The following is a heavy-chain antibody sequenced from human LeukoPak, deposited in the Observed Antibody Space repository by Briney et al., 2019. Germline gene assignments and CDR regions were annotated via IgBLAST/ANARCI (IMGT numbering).Heavy chain of an antibody. J-gene: IGHJ4*02. V-gene: IGHV3-7*01. CDR3: ARGGDFSSSWYVSYY. Sequence: GGSLRLSCAASGFTFSSYWMSWVRQVPGKGLEWVANMKQDGREKYLVDSVKGRFTISRDNAKNSLYLQVNSLRAEDTAVYYCARGGDFSSSWYVSYYRGQGTLVTVSS. D-gene: IGHD6-13*01. CDR1: GFTFSSYW. CDR2: MKQDGREK.